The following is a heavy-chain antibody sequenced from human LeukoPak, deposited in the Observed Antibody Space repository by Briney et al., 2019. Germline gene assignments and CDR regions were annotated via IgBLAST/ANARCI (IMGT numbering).Heavy chain of an antibody. CDR2: IIPIFGTA. V-gene: IGHV1-69*06. CDR3: ARAPVTTGPYYYYMDV. D-gene: IGHD4-17*01. CDR1: GGTFSSYA. J-gene: IGHJ6*03. Sequence: SVKVSCKASGGTFSSYAISWVRQAPGQGLEWMGGIIPIFGTANYAQKFQGRVTITADKSTSTAYMELSSLRSEDTAVYYCARAPVTTGPYYYYMDVWGKGTTVTVSS.